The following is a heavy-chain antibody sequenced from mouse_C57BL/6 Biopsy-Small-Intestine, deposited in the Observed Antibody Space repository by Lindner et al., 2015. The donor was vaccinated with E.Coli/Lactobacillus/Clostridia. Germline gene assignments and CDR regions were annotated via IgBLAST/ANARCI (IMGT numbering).Heavy chain of an antibody. CDR1: GFTFSDYG. CDR3: ATGNYGGDYFDY. CDR2: ISSGSSTI. Sequence: VQLQESGGGLVKPGGSLKLSCAASGFTFSDYGMHWVRQAPDKGLEWVAYISSGSSTIYYADTVKGRFTISRDNAKNTLFLQMTSLRSEDTAMYYCATGNYGGDYFDYWGQGTTLTVSS. J-gene: IGHJ2*01. V-gene: IGHV5-17*01. D-gene: IGHD2-1*01.